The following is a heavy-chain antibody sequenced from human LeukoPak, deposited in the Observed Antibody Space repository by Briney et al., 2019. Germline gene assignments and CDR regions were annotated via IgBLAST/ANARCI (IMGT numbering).Heavy chain of an antibody. CDR1: GSSMSSDYY. Sequence: SETLSLTCTVSGSSMSSDYYWGWIRQPPGKGLEWIGSIYHSGSTYYNPSLKSRVTISVDTSKNQFSLKLSSVTAADTAVYYCAKPSNYYGSATDAFDFWGQGTMVTVSS. J-gene: IGHJ3*01. CDR2: IYHSGST. V-gene: IGHV4-38-2*02. D-gene: IGHD3-10*01. CDR3: AKPSNYYGSATDAFDF.